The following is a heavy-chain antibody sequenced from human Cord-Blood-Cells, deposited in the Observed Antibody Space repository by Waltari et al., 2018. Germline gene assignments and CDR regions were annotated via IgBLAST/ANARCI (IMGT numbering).Heavy chain of an antibody. J-gene: IGHJ3*02. V-gene: IGHV3-30*18. D-gene: IGHD1-26*01. CDR2: ISYDGSKK. CDR3: AKDRRSYYLLDAFDI. Sequence: QVQLVESGGRVVQPGRCVRLACAASGLPFRSCRMHWVRQAPGKGLEWVAVISYDGSKKYYADSVKGLFTISRDNSKNTLYLQMNSLRAEDTAVYYCAKDRRSYYLLDAFDIWGQGTMVTVSS. CDR1: GLPFRSCR.